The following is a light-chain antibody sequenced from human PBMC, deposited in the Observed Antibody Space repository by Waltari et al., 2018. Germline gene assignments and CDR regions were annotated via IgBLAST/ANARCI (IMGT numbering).Light chain of an antibody. J-gene: IGKJ4*01. V-gene: IGKV3D-20*02. Sequence: EIVLTQSPGTLSLSPGERATVSCRASQSVRGNYLAWYQQKPGQAPRLLIYGASNRAAGIPDRFSGSGSGTDFTLTISRLEPEDFAVYHCQQRSNWPLTFGGGTKVEIK. CDR2: GAS. CDR1: QSVRGNY. CDR3: QQRSNWPLT.